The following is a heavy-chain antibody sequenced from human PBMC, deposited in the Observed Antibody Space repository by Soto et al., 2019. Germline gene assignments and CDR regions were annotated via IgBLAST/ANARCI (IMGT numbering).Heavy chain of an antibody. J-gene: IGHJ3*02. CDR2: IIPILGIA. V-gene: IGHV1-69*02. Sequence: QVQLVQSGAEVKKPGSSVKVSCKASGGTFSSYTISWVRQAPGQGLEWMGRIIPILGIANYAQKFQGRVTITADKSTSTAYMELSSLRSEDTAVYYCATPLPGHDFDIWGRGTMVTVSS. CDR1: GGTFSSYT. CDR3: ATPLPGHDFDI.